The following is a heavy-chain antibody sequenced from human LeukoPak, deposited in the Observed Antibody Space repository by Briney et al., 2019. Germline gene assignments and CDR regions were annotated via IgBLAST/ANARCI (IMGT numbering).Heavy chain of an antibody. CDR1: GFTFGDYA. D-gene: IGHD5-18*01. V-gene: IGHV3-49*03. Sequence: GRSLRLSCTASGFTFGDYAMSWLRQAPGKGLEWVSFIRGKAYGATTEYAASVKGRFTISRDDSKSIAYLQMNSLKTEYTAVYYCTRAPRGYAPCLNYMDFWGRGTRVPVS. CDR3: TRAPRGYAPCLNYMDF. CDR2: IRGKAYGATT. J-gene: IGHJ6*03.